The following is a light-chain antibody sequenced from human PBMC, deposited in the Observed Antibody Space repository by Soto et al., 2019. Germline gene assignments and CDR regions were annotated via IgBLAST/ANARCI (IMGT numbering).Light chain of an antibody. V-gene: IGLV2-14*01. CDR3: SSYASNNNVL. Sequence: QSALTQPASVSGSPGQSITLSCTGTTSDIGGYNYVSWYQQHPGKAPKLMIYDVITRPSGVSHRFSGSKSGITAYLTISGLQAEDEADYYCSSYASNNNVLFGGGTKLTVL. J-gene: IGLJ3*02. CDR1: TSDIGGYNY. CDR2: DVI.